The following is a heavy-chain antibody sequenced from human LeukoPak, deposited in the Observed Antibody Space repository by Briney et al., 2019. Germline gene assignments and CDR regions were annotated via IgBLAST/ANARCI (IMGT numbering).Heavy chain of an antibody. D-gene: IGHD3-10*01. CDR2: IKEDGSEK. CDR1: GFTFNSYW. V-gene: IGHV3-7*01. Sequence: GGSLRLSCAASGFTFNSYWMSWVRQAPGKGLEWVGNIKEDGSEKYYADSVKGRFTISRDNTKPSMSLQMSSLKAADTAVYYCARDFTPYGLPDFRGLYYFYYWGRGTLVTVSS. CDR3: ARDFTPYGLPDFRGLYYFYY. J-gene: IGHJ4*02.